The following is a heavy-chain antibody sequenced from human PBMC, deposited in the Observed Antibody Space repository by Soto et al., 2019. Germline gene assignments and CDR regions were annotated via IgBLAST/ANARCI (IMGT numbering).Heavy chain of an antibody. Sequence: PSETLSLTCTVSGGSISSSSYYWGWIRQPPGKGLEWIGSIYYSGSTYYNPSLKSRVTISVDTSKNQFSLKLSSVTAADTAVYYCARASPSGSGWYSFSHRYFQHWGQGTLVTVSS. D-gene: IGHD6-19*01. CDR3: ARASPSGSGWYSFSHRYFQH. J-gene: IGHJ1*01. V-gene: IGHV4-39*01. CDR1: GGSISSSSYY. CDR2: IYYSGST.